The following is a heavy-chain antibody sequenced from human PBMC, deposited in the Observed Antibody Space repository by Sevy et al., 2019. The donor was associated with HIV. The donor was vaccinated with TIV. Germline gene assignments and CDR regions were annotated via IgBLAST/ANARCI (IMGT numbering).Heavy chain of an antibody. V-gene: IGHV3-23*01. J-gene: IGHJ3*02. CDR3: AKLLITCGEVIVIGPKPDAFDI. CDR1: GFTFSSYA. Sequence: GESLKISCAASGFTFSSYAMSWGRQAPGKGLEWVAAISGSGGSTYYEDSVKGRFTISSDNSKNTLYLQMNSLKAEDTAVYYCAKLLITCGEVIVIGPKPDAFDIWGQGTMVTVSS. D-gene: IGHD3-16*02. CDR2: ISGSGGST.